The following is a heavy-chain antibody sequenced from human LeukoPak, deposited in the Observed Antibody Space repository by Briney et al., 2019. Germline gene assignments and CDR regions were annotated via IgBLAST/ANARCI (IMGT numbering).Heavy chain of an antibody. V-gene: IGHV1-2*02. CDR3: ARDLVVVVPAARDYGVRDAFDI. J-gene: IGHJ3*02. Sequence: ASVKVSCKASGYTFTGYYMHWVRQAPGQGLEWMGWINPNSGGTNYAQKFQGRVTMTRDTSISTAYMELSRLRSDDTAVYYCARDLVVVVPAARDYGVRDAFDIWGQGTMVTVSS. CDR2: INPNSGGT. D-gene: IGHD2-2*01. CDR1: GYTFTGYY.